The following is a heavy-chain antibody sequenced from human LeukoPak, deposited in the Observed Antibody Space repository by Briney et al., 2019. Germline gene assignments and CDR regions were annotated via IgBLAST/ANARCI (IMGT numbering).Heavy chain of an antibody. CDR2: IIPILGIA. J-gene: IGHJ4*02. D-gene: IGHD3-22*01. CDR1: GGTFSSYA. V-gene: IGHV1-69*04. CDR3: ARVEGVSSGYFDDY. Sequence: SVKVSCKASGGTFSSYAISWVRQAPGQGLEWMGRIIPILGIANYAQKLQGRVTITADKSTSTAYMELSSLRSEDTAVYYCARVEGVSSGYFDDYWGQGTLVTVSS.